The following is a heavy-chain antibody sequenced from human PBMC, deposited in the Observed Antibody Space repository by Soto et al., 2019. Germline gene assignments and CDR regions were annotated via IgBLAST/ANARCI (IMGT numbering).Heavy chain of an antibody. J-gene: IGHJ6*03. CDR2: IWYDGSNK. CDR3: ARVGGVAQWLPPSVLPRHYYMDV. D-gene: IGHD3-16*01. CDR1: GFTFSSYG. Sequence: QVQLVESGGGVVQPGRSLRLSCAASGFTFSSYGMHWVRQAPGKGLEWVAVIWYDGSNKYYADSVKGRFTISRDNSKNTLYLQMNSLRAEDTAVYYCARVGGVAQWLPPSVLPRHYYMDVWGNGTTVTVSS. V-gene: IGHV3-33*01.